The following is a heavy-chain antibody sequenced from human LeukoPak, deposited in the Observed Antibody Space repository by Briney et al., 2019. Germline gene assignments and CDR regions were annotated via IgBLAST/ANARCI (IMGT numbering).Heavy chain of an antibody. V-gene: IGHV4-4*07. CDR1: GGSISSYY. D-gene: IGHD3-3*02. CDR3: ARGAHFWSGYYTDNWFDP. J-gene: IGHJ5*02. CDR2: IYTSGST. Sequence: SETLSLTCTVSGGSISSYYWSWIRQPAGKGLEWIGRIYTSGSTNYNPSLKSRVTISVDTSKNQFSLKLSSVTAADTAVYYCARGAHFWSGYYTDNWFDPWGQGTLVTVSS.